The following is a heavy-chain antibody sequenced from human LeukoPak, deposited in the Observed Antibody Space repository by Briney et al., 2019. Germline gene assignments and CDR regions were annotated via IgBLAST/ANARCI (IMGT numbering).Heavy chain of an antibody. D-gene: IGHD3-10*01. CDR2: IKQDGSEK. CDR3: ARGDGSDYYGSGSYGFDY. CDR1: GFTFSSYW. Sequence: GGSLRLSCAASGFTFSSYWMSWVRQAPGKGLEWVANIKQDGSEKYYVDSAKGRFTISRDNAKNSLYLQMNSLRAEDTAVYYCARGDGSDYYGSGSYGFDYWGQGTLVTVSS. J-gene: IGHJ4*02. V-gene: IGHV3-7*01.